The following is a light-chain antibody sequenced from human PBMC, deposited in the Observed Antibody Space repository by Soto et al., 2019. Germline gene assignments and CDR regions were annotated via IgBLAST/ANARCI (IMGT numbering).Light chain of an antibody. V-gene: IGLV3-25*03. CDR3: QSADSSGTHFV. CDR2: KDS. CDR1: ALPKQY. J-gene: IGLJ2*01. Sequence: SYELTQPPSVSVSPGQTARITCSGDALPKQYAYWYQQKPGQAPVLVIYKDSERPSGIPERFSGSSSGTTVTLTISGVQAEDEADYYCQSADSSGTHFVFGGGTKVTVL.